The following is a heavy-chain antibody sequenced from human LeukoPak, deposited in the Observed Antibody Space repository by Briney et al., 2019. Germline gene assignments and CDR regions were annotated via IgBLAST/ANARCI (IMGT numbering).Heavy chain of an antibody. CDR1: GYSFTTYW. CDR2: IYPGDSDT. J-gene: IGHJ5*02. V-gene: IGHV5-51*01. CDR3: ARTPRYMGWFDP. Sequence: GESLKISCKGSGYSFTTYWIGWVRQMPGKGLEWMGIIYPGDSDTRYSPSFQGQVTFSADKSISTAYPQWSSLKASDTAMYYCARTPRYMGWFDPWGQGTLVTVSS. D-gene: IGHD1-1*01.